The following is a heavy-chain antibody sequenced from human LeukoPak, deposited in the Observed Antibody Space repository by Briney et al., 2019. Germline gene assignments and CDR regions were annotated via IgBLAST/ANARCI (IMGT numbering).Heavy chain of an antibody. CDR2: ISYDGSNK. Sequence: GRSLRLSCAASGFTFSSYGMHWVRQAPGKGLEWVAVISYDGSNKYYADSVKGRFTISRDNSKYTLYLQMNSLRAEDTAVYYCAKEDYYDSSGYYLPFTLWDWGQGTLVTVSS. V-gene: IGHV3-30*18. CDR1: GFTFSSYG. J-gene: IGHJ4*02. D-gene: IGHD3-22*01. CDR3: AKEDYYDSSGYYLPFTLWD.